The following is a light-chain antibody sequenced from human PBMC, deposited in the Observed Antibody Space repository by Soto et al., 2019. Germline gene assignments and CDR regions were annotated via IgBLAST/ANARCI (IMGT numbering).Light chain of an antibody. CDR3: AGWDDSLSGVV. CDR1: SSNIGSNY. Sequence: QSVLTQPPSTSGTPGQRVTISCSGSSSNIGSNYVFWYQQLPGTAPKLLVFRTDQRPSGVPDRFSGSKSGTSASLAISGLRSEDEANYYCAGWDDSLSGVVFGGGTKLTVL. CDR2: RTD. V-gene: IGLV1-47*01. J-gene: IGLJ2*01.